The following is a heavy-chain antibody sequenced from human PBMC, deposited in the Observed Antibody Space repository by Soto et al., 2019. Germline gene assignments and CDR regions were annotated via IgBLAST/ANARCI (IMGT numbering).Heavy chain of an antibody. CDR3: VRHSPTYYFDY. V-gene: IGHV4-59*08. Sequence: SETLSLTCTVSGGSISSYYWSWIRQPPGKGLEWIGYIYYSGSTNYNPSLKSRVTISVDTSKNQFSLKLSSVTAADTAVYYCVRHSPTYYFDYWGQGTLVTVSS. J-gene: IGHJ4*02. CDR2: IYYSGST. CDR1: GGSISSYY.